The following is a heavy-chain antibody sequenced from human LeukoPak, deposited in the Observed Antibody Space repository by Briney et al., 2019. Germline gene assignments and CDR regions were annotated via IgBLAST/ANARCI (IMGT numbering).Heavy chain of an antibody. Sequence: GGSLRLSCAASGFTFSSYNMNWVRQAPGKGLEWVSYISSSSSTKYYADSVKGRFSISRDNAKNSLYLQMNSLRAEDTALYYCAKDLRYSSGWLHGMDVWGQGTTVTVSS. J-gene: IGHJ6*02. CDR3: AKDLRYSSGWLHGMDV. CDR2: ISSSSSTK. V-gene: IGHV3-48*04. D-gene: IGHD6-19*01. CDR1: GFTFSSYN.